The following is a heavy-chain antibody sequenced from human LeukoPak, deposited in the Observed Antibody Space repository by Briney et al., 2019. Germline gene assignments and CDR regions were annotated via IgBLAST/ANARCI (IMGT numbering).Heavy chain of an antibody. V-gene: IGHV3-74*01. CDR3: ARAVLRDGYNYYYFQP. Sequence: GGSLRLSCAASGFTFSNYWMHWVRQAPGKGLVWVSRINSDGSSTTYADSMTGRFTISRDNATNTLYLQMNSLRADDTGVYYCARAVLRDGYNYYYFQPWGQGTLVTVSS. D-gene: IGHD5-24*01. J-gene: IGHJ1*01. CDR2: INSDGSST. CDR1: GFTFSNYW.